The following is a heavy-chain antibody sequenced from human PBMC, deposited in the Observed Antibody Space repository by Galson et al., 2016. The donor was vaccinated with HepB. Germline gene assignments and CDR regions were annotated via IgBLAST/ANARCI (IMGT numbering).Heavy chain of an antibody. J-gene: IGHJ4*02. CDR2: ITRGGDAT. Sequence: SLRLSCAASGFSFSNSGMSWVRQAPGRGLEWVSGITRGGDATHYADFVKGRFTISRDNSKNTLYLYMNNLTAGDTAIYYCGEHGGFDYWGQGALVTVSS. V-gene: IGHV3-23*01. D-gene: IGHD3-16*01. CDR1: GFSFSNSG. CDR3: GEHGGFDY.